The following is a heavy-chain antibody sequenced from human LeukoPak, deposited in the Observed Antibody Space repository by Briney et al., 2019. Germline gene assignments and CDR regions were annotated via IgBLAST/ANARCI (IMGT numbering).Heavy chain of an antibody. CDR1: GFTFDDYA. D-gene: IGHD3-10*01. J-gene: IGHJ4*02. Sequence: PGRSLRLSCAASGFTFDDYAMHWVRQAPGKGLEWVSGISWNSGSIGYADSVKGRFTISRDNAKNSLYLQMNSLRVEDTALYYCAKDVGESRFYFDYWGQGTLVTVSS. V-gene: IGHV3-9*01. CDR3: AKDVGESRFYFDY. CDR2: ISWNSGSI.